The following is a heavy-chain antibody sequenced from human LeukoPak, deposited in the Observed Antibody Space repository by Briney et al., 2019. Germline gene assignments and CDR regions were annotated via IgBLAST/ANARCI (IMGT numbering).Heavy chain of an antibody. D-gene: IGHD2-8*01. V-gene: IGHV3-30*18. Sequence: PGGSLRLSCAASGFTFNTYGMHWVRQAPGKGLEWVAVISYDGSNKYYGDSVKGRFTTSRDNSKNTVYLQMNNLRSEDTAVYYCAKDRSTILMIYATDYWGQGTLVTVSS. CDR3: AKDRSTILMIYATDY. CDR1: GFTFNTYG. J-gene: IGHJ4*02. CDR2: ISYDGSNK.